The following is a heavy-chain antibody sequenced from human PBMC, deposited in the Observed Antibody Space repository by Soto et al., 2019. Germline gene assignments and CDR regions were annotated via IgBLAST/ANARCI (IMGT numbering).Heavy chain of an antibody. V-gene: IGHV3-30*18. CDR2: ISYDGRNQ. CDR1: GFTLSSNG. Sequence: QVHLVESGGDVVQPGTSLRLSCAVSGFTLSSNGMHWVRQAPDKGLEWVAAISYDGRNQYYADSVKGRFTISRDNSKNTLYLQMDSLRDADTAVYYCAKGGSWSGHNWGQGTLVTVSS. D-gene: IGHD3-3*01. J-gene: IGHJ4*02. CDR3: AKGGSWSGHN.